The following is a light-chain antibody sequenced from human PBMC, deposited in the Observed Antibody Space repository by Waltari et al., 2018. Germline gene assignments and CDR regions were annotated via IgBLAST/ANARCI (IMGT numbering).Light chain of an antibody. CDR3: ATWDISLNGRL. V-gene: IGLV1-44*01. J-gene: IGLJ3*02. CDR2: NNN. CDR1: TSNIETNS. Sequence: QSVLTQPPSASGTPGQRVTISCSGSTSNIETNSVTWYQQFPGTAPKLLIYNNNERPSGVPDRFSGSKSGTSASLAISGLQSEDEADYYCATWDISLNGRLFGGGTRLTVL.